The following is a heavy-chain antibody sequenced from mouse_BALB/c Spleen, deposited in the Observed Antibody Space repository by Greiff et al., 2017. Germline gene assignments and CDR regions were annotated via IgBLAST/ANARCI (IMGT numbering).Heavy chain of an antibody. Sequence: EVKLMESGAELVKPGASVKLSCTASGFNIKDTYMHWVKQRPEQGLEWIGRIDPANGNTKYDPKFQGKATITADTSSNTAYLQLSSLTSEDTAVYYCAPHWDEGFAYWGQGTLVTVSA. CDR2: IDPANGNT. CDR1: GFNIKDTY. CDR3: APHWDEGFAY. V-gene: IGHV14-3*02. D-gene: IGHD4-1*01. J-gene: IGHJ3*01.